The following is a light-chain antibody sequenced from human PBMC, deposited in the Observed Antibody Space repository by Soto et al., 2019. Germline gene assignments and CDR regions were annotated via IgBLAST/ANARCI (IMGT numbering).Light chain of an antibody. CDR2: DAS. J-gene: IGKJ1*01. Sequence: EIVLAQSPGTLSLSPGERATLSCRASQSVSSSYLAWYQQKPGQAPRLLIYDASNRATGIPARFSGSGSGTDFTLTISSLEPEDFAVYYCQQRSNWPPWGFGQGTKVDIK. CDR1: QSVSSSY. CDR3: QQRSNWPPWG. V-gene: IGKV3D-20*02.